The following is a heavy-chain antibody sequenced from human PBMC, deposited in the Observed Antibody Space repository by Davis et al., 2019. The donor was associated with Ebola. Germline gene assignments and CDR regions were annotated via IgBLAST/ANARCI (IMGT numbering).Heavy chain of an antibody. D-gene: IGHD2-2*01. Sequence: SETLSLTCTVSGGSISSYYWSWIRQPPGKGLEWIGYIYYSGSTNYNPSLKSRVTISVDTSKNQFSLKLSSVTAADTAVYYCARGVLVPAAMHGYYYYYGMDVWGQGTTVTVSS. CDR3: ARGVLVPAAMHGYYYYYGMDV. J-gene: IGHJ6*02. V-gene: IGHV4-59*12. CDR1: GGSISSYY. CDR2: IYYSGST.